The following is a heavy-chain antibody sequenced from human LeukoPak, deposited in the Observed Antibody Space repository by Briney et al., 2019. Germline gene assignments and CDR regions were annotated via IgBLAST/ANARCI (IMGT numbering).Heavy chain of an antibody. CDR2: IRSDGINK. Sequence: GGSLRLSCAASGFTFSTYGMHWVRQAPGKGLEWVAFIRSDGINKYYADSVKGRFTISRDNSKNTLYLQMNSLRAEDTAVYYCAKWRIAAAGYYFDYWGQGTLVTVSS. D-gene: IGHD6-13*01. CDR1: GFTFSTYG. CDR3: AKWRIAAAGYYFDY. J-gene: IGHJ4*02. V-gene: IGHV3-30*02.